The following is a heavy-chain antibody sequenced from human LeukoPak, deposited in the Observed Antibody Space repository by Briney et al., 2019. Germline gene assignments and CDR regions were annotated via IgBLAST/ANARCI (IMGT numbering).Heavy chain of an antibody. CDR3: ARDGKDHGLDAFDI. J-gene: IGHJ3*02. D-gene: IGHD1-1*01. Sequence: SETLSLTCTVSGGSISSGDYYWSWIRQPPGKGLEWIGYIYYSGSTYYNPSLKSRVTISVDTSKNQFSLKLSSVTAADTAVYYCARDGKDHGLDAFDIWGQGTMVTVSS. CDR2: IYYSGST. V-gene: IGHV4-30-4*01. CDR1: GGSISSGDYY.